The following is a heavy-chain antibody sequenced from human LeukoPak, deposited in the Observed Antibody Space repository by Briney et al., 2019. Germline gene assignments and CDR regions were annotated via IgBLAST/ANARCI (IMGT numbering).Heavy chain of an antibody. Sequence: ASVKVSCKASGYTFTSYYMHWVRQAPGQGLEWMGIINPSGGSTSYAQKFQGRVTMTRDTSTSTVYMELSSLRSEDTAVYYCARDSIFLEKPHYYVSGSPNLYFDYWGQGTLVTVSS. J-gene: IGHJ4*02. CDR3: ARDSIFLEKPHYYVSGSPNLYFDY. CDR2: INPSGGST. V-gene: IGHV1-46*01. D-gene: IGHD3-10*01. CDR1: GYTFTSYY.